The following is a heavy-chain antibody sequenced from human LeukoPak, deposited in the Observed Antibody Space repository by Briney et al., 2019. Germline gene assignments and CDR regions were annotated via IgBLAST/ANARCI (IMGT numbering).Heavy chain of an antibody. CDR3: ARGQPYGDYNYFDP. Sequence: ASVKVSCKASGYTFIGYYMHWVRQAPGQGLEWMGLINPSTGGTNSAQKFQGRVTMTRDTSISTAYMELSRLTSDDTTIYYCARGQPYGDYNYFDPWGQGTLVTVSS. J-gene: IGHJ5*02. CDR2: INPSTGGT. CDR1: GYTFIGYY. D-gene: IGHD4-17*01. V-gene: IGHV1-2*06.